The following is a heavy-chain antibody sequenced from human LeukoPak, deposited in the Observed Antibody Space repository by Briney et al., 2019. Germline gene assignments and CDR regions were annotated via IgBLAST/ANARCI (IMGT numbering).Heavy chain of an antibody. CDR1: GFTFSSYA. CDR2: ISGPGGST. Sequence: GGSLRLSCAASGFTFSSYAMNWIRQAPGRGPEWVSAISGPGGSTFYADSVKGRFTISRGNSKKTLFLQMNSLRAEDTAVYYCAKGDYSTGGYFDFRGQGTLVTVSS. J-gene: IGHJ4*02. V-gene: IGHV3-23*01. D-gene: IGHD4-11*01. CDR3: AKGDYSTGGYFDF.